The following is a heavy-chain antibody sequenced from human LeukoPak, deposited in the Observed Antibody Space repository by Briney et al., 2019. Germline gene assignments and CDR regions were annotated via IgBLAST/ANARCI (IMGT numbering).Heavy chain of an antibody. Sequence: SETLSLTCTVSGGSITSNDYYWDWIRQPPGMGLEYIGSIYYSGSTYYNPSLNSRVTISVDTSKNQFSLKLSSLTAADTAVYYCAREAPLFDYSNGGYYYYMDVWGKGTMVTVSS. V-gene: IGHV4-39*07. CDR1: GGSITSNDYY. D-gene: IGHD4-11*01. J-gene: IGHJ6*03. CDR3: AREAPLFDYSNGGYYYYMDV. CDR2: IYYSGST.